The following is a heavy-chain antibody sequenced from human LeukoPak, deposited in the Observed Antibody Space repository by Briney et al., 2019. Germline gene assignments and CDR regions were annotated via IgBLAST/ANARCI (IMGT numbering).Heavy chain of an antibody. CDR1: GFTFSSYS. CDR2: ISSSSSYI. CDR3: AREIHVSREYYYDSSGYPYYFDY. D-gene: IGHD3-22*01. J-gene: IGHJ4*02. V-gene: IGHV3-21*01. Sequence: GGSLRLSCAASGFTFSSYSMNWVHQAPGKGLEWVSSISSSSSYIYYADSVKGRFTISRDNAKNSLYLQMNSLRAEDTAVYYCAREIHVSREYYYDSSGYPYYFDYWGQGTLVAVSS.